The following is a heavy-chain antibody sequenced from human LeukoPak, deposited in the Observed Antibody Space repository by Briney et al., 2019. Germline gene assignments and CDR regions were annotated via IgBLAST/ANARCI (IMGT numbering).Heavy chain of an antibody. CDR2: ISGSGGST. V-gene: IGHV3-23*01. CDR3: VATVTILDY. D-gene: IGHD4-17*01. J-gene: IGHJ4*02. Sequence: GSLRLSCAAPGFTXCNYAISLGRPAPGEGLEWVSAISGSGGSTYYADYVKGRFSISRDNSKNTLYLQMNSLRAEDTAIYYCVATVTILDYWGQGILVTVSS. CDR1: GFTXCNYA.